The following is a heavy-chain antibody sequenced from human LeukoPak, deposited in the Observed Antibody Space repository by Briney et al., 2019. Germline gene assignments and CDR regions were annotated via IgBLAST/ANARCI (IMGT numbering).Heavy chain of an antibody. CDR1: GGSISSYY. CDR2: IYTSGST. J-gene: IGHJ5*02. Sequence: SETLSLTRTVSGGSISSYYWSWIRQPPGKGLEWIGYIYTSGSTNYNPSLKSRVTISVDTSKDQFSLKLSSVTAADTAVYYCARSVVTALNWFDPWGQGTLVTVSS. D-gene: IGHD2-21*02. CDR3: ARSVVTALNWFDP. V-gene: IGHV4-4*09.